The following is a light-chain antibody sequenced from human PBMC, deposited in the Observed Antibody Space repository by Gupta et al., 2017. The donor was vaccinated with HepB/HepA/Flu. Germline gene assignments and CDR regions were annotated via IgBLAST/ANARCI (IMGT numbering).Light chain of an antibody. J-gene: IGLJ3*02. CDR2: KNN. CDR1: SSNIGNNY. V-gene: IGLV1-47*01. Sequence: QSVLTQPPSASGTPGQRVTISCSGSSSNIGNNYVYWYQQLPKTAPKLLIYKNNQRPSGVPDRFSGSKSGTSASLAINGLRSWDEADYYCAAWDDSLGGWVFGGGTKLTVL. CDR3: AAWDDSLGGWV.